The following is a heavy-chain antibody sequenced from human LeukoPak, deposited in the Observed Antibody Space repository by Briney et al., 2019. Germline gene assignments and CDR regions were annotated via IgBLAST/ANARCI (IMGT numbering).Heavy chain of an antibody. D-gene: IGHD3-22*01. CDR3: ARSHRSSGYYGDAFDI. V-gene: IGHV3-48*01. CDR2: ISSSSSTI. J-gene: IGHJ3*02. CDR1: GFTFSSYS. Sequence: GGSLRLSCAASGFTFSSYSMNWVRQAPGKGLEWVSYISSSSSTIYYADSVKGRFTISRDNAKNSLYPQMNSLRAEDTAVYYCARSHRSSGYYGDAFDIWGQGTMVTVSS.